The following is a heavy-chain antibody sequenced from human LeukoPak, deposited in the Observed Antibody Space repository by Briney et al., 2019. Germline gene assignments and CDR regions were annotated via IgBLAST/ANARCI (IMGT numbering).Heavy chain of an antibody. Sequence: GGSLRLSCAASGFTFSSYGMHWVRQAPGKGLEWVAVIWYDGSNKYYADSVKGRFTISRDNSKNTLYLQMNSLRAEDTAVYYCARVLYYGSGSYYNEGASGYDYWGQGTLVTVSS. CDR1: GFTFSSYG. D-gene: IGHD3-10*01. CDR3: ARVLYYGSGSYYNEGASGYDY. J-gene: IGHJ4*02. CDR2: IWYDGSNK. V-gene: IGHV3-33*01.